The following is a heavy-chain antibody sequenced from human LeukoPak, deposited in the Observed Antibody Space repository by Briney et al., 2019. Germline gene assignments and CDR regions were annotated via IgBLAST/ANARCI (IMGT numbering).Heavy chain of an antibody. CDR3: ARTYYYGSGSLDY. CDR1: VHTFDDYD. J-gene: IGHJ4*02. D-gene: IGHD3-10*01. Sequence: GGPLRLSCAASVHTFDDYDMSGVRRSPARGGEWGSGIIWNGGSTVYADSVKGRFTTSTDNAKNSLYLQMNSLRAEDTALYYCARTYYYGSGSLDYWGQGTLVTVS. CDR2: IIWNGGST. V-gene: IGHV3-20*04.